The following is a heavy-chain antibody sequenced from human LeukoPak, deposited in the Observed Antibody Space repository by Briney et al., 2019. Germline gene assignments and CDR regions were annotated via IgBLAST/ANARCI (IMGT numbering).Heavy chain of an antibody. CDR3: AGGGAENIDY. J-gene: IGHJ4*02. CDR1: GFTFTNHW. Sequence: GGSLPQTLAASGFTFTNHWFYWVRQAPGKGLEWVANMTEDGSEKSYVDSEDSRFIISGDTDKNSLYLQMNSLRAEDTAVYYCAGGGAENIDYWGQGTLVTVSS. CDR2: MTEDGSEK. V-gene: IGHV3-7*01. D-gene: IGHD4/OR15-4a*01.